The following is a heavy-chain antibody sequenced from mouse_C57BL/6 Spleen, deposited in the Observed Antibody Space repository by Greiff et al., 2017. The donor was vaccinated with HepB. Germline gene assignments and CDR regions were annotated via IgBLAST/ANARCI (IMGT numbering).Heavy chain of an antibody. CDR3: ARHEAYYGSSYFWYFDV. V-gene: IGHV1-62-2*01. D-gene: IGHD1-1*01. CDR2: FYPGSGSI. CDR1: GYTFTEYT. J-gene: IGHJ1*03. Sequence: VQLQQSGAELVKPGASVKLSCKASGYTFTEYTIHWVKQRSGQGLEWIGWFYPGSGSIKYNEKFKDKATLTADKSSSTVYMELSRLTSEDSAVYFCARHEAYYGSSYFWYFDVWGTRTTVTVSS.